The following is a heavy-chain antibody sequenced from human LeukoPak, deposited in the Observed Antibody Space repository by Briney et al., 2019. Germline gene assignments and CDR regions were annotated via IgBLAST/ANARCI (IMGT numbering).Heavy chain of an antibody. CDR1: GYSFTNFW. D-gene: IGHD1-26*01. J-gene: IGHJ4*02. V-gene: IGHV5-51*01. CDR2: IYPGGSQT. Sequence: GEALKISCKASGYSFTNFWIGWGRQMPGKGPEWRGIIYPGGSQTRYSPSFQGQVTISADRSISTAYLQWSSLKASDTAMYYCARHREGQVGTTRSFLDSWGQGTLVTVSS. CDR3: ARHREGQVGTTRSFLDS.